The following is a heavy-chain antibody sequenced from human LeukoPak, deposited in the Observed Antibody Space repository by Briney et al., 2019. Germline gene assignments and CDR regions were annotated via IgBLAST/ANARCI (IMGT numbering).Heavy chain of an antibody. CDR2: ISSSSSYI. CDR1: GFTFSSYS. Sequence: GGSLRLSCAASGFTFSSYSMNWVRQAPGKGLEWVSSISSSSSYIYYADSVKGRFTISRDNAKNSLYLQMNSLRAEDTAVYYCAILEQWLALDHWGQGTLVRVSS. D-gene: IGHD6-19*01. CDR3: AILEQWLALDH. V-gene: IGHV3-21*01. J-gene: IGHJ4*02.